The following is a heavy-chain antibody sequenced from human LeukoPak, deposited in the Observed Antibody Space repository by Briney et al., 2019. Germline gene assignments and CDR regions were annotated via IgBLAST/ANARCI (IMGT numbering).Heavy chain of an antibody. D-gene: IGHD1-26*01. Sequence: PGGSLRLSCAASGFSVRGNNMNWVRQAPGKGPEWVSIIYSDDSTYYADSMKGRFTISRDNSKNTLYLQIHSPRAEDTAVYYCARAVEATTDRGYWGQGTLVTVSS. J-gene: IGHJ4*02. CDR3: ARAVEATTDRGY. CDR2: IYSDDST. CDR1: GFSVRGNN. V-gene: IGHV3-66*01.